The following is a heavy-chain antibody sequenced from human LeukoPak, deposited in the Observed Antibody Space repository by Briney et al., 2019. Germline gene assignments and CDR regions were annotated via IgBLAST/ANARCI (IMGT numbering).Heavy chain of an antibody. V-gene: IGHV1-18*01. D-gene: IGHD6-19*01. CDR3: ARASEDSSGPFKDYYYAMDV. Sequence: GASVKVSCKASGYTFTSYGISWVRQAPGQGLEWMGWISAYNGNTNYAQKVQGRVTVTTDTSTSTAYMELRSLRSDDTAVYYCARASEDSSGPFKDYYYAMDVWGQGTTVTVSS. CDR2: ISAYNGNT. CDR1: GYTFTSYG. J-gene: IGHJ6*02.